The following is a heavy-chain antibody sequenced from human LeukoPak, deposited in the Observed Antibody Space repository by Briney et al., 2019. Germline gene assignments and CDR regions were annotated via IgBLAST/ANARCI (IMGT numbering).Heavy chain of an antibody. V-gene: IGHV4-38-2*02. J-gene: IGHJ4*02. CDR1: GYSISSGYY. Sequence: SETLSLTCTVSGYSISSGYYWGWIRQPPGKGLEWIGSIYYSGSTYYNPSLKSRVTISVDTSKNQFSLKLSSVTAADTAVYYCARGGGYWGQGTLVTVSS. CDR3: ARGGGY. CDR2: IYYSGST.